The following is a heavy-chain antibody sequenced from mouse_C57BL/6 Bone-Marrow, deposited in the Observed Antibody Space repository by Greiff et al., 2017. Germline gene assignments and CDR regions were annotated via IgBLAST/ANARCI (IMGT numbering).Heavy chain of an antibody. Sequence: EVKLQQSGPELVKPGASVKMSCKASGYTFTDYNMHWVKQSHGKSLEWIGYINPNNGGTSYNQKFKGKATLTVNKSSSTAYMELRSLTSEDSAVYCCARKWLLWFAYWGQGTLVTVSA. J-gene: IGHJ3*01. CDR2: INPNNGGT. V-gene: IGHV1-22*01. D-gene: IGHD2-3*01. CDR3: ARKWLLWFAY. CDR1: GYTFTDYN.